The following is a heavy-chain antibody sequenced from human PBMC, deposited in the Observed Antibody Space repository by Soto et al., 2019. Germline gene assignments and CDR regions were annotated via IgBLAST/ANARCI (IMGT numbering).Heavy chain of an antibody. V-gene: IGHV1-18*01. CDR2: ISAYNGNT. CDR1: GYTFTSYG. CDR3: ARDRRPRRGTLAAAGYHFDY. D-gene: IGHD6-13*01. Sequence: QVQLVQSGAEVKKPGASVKVSCKASGYTFTSYGISWVRQAPGQGLEWMGWISAYNGNTNYAQKLQGRVTMTTDTPTSTAYKELRSLRSDDTAVYYRARDRRPRRGTLAAAGYHFDYWGQGTLVTVSS. J-gene: IGHJ4*02.